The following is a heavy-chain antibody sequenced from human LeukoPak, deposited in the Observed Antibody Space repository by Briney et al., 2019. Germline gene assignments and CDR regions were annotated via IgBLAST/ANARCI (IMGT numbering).Heavy chain of an antibody. CDR1: GFTFSSYA. J-gene: IGHJ4*02. Sequence: PGRSLRLSCAASGFTFSSYAMHWVRQAPGKGLEWVAVISYDGSNKYYADSVKGRFTISRDNSKNTLYLQMNSLRAEDTAVYYCARALPAAKCYFNYWGQGTLVTVSS. D-gene: IGHD2-2*01. CDR3: ARALPAAKCYFNY. CDR2: ISYDGSNK. V-gene: IGHV3-30-3*01.